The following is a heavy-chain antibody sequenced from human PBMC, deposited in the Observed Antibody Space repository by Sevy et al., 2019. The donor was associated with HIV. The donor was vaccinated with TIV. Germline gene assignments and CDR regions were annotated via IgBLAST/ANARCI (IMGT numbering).Heavy chain of an antibody. CDR1: GFSFSSYS. CDR2: IGSSNSYI. D-gene: IGHD6-13*01. V-gene: IGHV3-21*01. J-gene: IGHJ4*02. CDR3: ARSYSSSWYILYYFEY. Sequence: GGSLRLSCAASGFSFSSYSVSWVRQAPGKGLEWVASIGSSNSYIYYADSVKGRFTISRDNAKNSLFLHMNTLRAEDTAVYYCARSYSSSWYILYYFEYWGQGTQVTVPQ.